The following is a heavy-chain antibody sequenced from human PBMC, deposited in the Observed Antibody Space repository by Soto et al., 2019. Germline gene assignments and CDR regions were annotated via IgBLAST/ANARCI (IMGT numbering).Heavy chain of an antibody. Sequence: GGSLRLSCAASGFTFSSYAMSWVRQAPGKELEWVSAISGSGGSTYYADSVKGRFTISRDNSKNTLYLQMNSLRAEDTAVYYCAKVGVPAAVLNWFDPWGQGTLVTVSS. J-gene: IGHJ5*02. V-gene: IGHV3-23*01. D-gene: IGHD2-2*01. CDR1: GFTFSSYA. CDR3: AKVGVPAAVLNWFDP. CDR2: ISGSGGST.